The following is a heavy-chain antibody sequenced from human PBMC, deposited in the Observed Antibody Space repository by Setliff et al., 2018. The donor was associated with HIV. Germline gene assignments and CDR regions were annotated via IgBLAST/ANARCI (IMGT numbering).Heavy chain of an antibody. D-gene: IGHD4-17*01. Sequence: ASVKVSCKASGYTFTSYGISWVRQTPGQGLEWMGWISAYNGNTNYAQKLQGRVTMTTDTATSTAYMEVRSLRSDDTAVYYCARTDYGGNSGGNYFDYRGQGSLVTVSS. CDR2: ISAYNGNT. V-gene: IGHV1-18*01. CDR3: ARTDYGGNSGGNYFDY. J-gene: IGHJ4*02. CDR1: GYTFTSYG.